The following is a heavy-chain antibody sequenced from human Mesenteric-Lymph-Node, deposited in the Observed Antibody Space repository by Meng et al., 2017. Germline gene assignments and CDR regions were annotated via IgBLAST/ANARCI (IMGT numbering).Heavy chain of an antibody. D-gene: IGHD4-17*01. V-gene: IGHV3-23*01. Sequence: EVQLLESGGGLVQPGGSLRLSCAASGFTFSSYGMIWVRQAPGKGLEWVSATSGSGGSTYYADSVKGRFTISRDNSKNTLYLQMNSLRAEDTAVYYCVSTVTPNFYYFDYWGQGTLVTVSS. CDR3: VSTVTPNFYYFDY. CDR2: TSGSGGST. J-gene: IGHJ4*02. CDR1: GFTFSSYG.